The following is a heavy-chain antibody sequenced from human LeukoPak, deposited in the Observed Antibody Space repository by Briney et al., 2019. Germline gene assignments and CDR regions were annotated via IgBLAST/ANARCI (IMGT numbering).Heavy chain of an antibody. CDR2: IYYSGAS. D-gene: IGHD4-17*01. V-gene: IGHV4-39*01. CDR3: AVDYGDYLTYY. CDR1: GDSISSNSYY. J-gene: IGHJ4*02. Sequence: SETLSLTCTVSGDSISSNSYYWGWIRQPPGKGLEWIGSIYYSGASYYNPSLKSRVTISVDTSKNQFSLKLSSVTAADTAVYYCAVDYGDYLTYYWGQGTLVTVSS.